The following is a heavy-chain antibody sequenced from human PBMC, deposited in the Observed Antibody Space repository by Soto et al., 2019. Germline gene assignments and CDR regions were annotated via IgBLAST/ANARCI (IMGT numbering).Heavy chain of an antibody. CDR1: GYTFTSYG. CDR3: ARVYSPYGDPLLYWYFDL. CDR2: ISAYNGNT. Sequence: QVQLVQSGAEVKKPGASVKVSCKASGYTFTSYGISWVRQAPGQGLEWMGWISAYNGNTNYAQKLQGRVTMTTDTSTSTAYMELRSLRSDDTAVYYCARVYSPYGDPLLYWYFDLWGRGALVTVSS. D-gene: IGHD4-17*01. V-gene: IGHV1-18*01. J-gene: IGHJ2*01.